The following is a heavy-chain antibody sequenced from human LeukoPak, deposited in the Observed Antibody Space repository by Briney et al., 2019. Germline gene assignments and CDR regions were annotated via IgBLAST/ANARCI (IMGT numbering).Heavy chain of an antibody. V-gene: IGHV4-61*08. J-gene: IGHJ3*02. CDR3: ARDPPSSYDDAFDI. Sequence: PSQTLSLTCTVSGGSISSGGYYWSWIRQPPRKGLEWIGYIYYSGSTNYNPSLKSRVTISVDTSKNQFSLKLSSVTAADTAVYYCARDPPSSYDDAFDIWGQGTTVTVSS. CDR1: GGSISSGGYY. CDR2: IYYSGST. D-gene: IGHD3-22*01.